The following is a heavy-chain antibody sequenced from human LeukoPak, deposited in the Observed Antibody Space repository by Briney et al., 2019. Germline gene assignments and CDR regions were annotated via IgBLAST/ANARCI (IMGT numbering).Heavy chain of an antibody. Sequence: ASVKVSCKASGYTFTSYGISWVRQAPGQGLEWMGWISAYNGNTNYAQKFQGRVTLTRDTPTRTAFMELNRLTSDDTAVYYCARTSIAARRADFDYWGQGTVVTVSS. D-gene: IGHD6-6*01. J-gene: IGHJ4*02. V-gene: IGHV1-18*01. CDR1: GYTFTSYG. CDR3: ARTSIAARRADFDY. CDR2: ISAYNGNT.